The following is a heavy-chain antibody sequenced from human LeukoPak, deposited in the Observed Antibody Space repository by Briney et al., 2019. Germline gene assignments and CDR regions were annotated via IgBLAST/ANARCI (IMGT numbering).Heavy chain of an antibody. CDR3: ARGPAVAALAKFDY. CDR2: INPNSGGT. CDR1: GYTFTGYY. J-gene: IGHJ4*02. V-gene: IGHV1-2*02. Sequence: ASVKVSCKASGYTFTGYYMHWVRQAPGQGLEWMGWINPNSGGTNYAQKFQGRVTMTRDTSISTAYMELSRLRSDDTAVYYCARGPAVAALAKFDYWGQGTLVTVSS. D-gene: IGHD6-19*01.